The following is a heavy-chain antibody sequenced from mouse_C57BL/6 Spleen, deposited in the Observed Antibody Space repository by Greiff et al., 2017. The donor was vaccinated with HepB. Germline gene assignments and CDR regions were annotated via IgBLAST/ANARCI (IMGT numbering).Heavy chain of an antibody. CDR2: IDPENGDT. J-gene: IGHJ1*03. Sequence: VQLQQSGAELVRPGASVKLSCTASGFNIKDDYMHWVKQRPEQGLEWIGWIDPENGDTEYASKFQGKATITADTSSNTAYLQLSSLTSEDTAVYYCTTDSNPWYFDVWGTGTTVTVSS. CDR3: TTDSNPWYFDV. CDR1: GFNIKDDY. D-gene: IGHD2-5*01. V-gene: IGHV14-4*01.